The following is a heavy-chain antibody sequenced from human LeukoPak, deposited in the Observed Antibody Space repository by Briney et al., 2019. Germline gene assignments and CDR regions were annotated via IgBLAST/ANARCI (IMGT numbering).Heavy chain of an antibody. CDR1: DYTFTSYG. D-gene: IGHD1-14*01. V-gene: IGHV1-18*01. Sequence: ASVKVSCKASDYTFTSYGISWVRQAPGQGLEWMGWISAYNGNTNYAQKLQGRVTMTTDTSTSTAYMELRSLRSDDTAVYYCAREPQADDAFDIWGQGTMVTVSS. CDR2: ISAYNGNT. J-gene: IGHJ3*02. CDR3: AREPQADDAFDI.